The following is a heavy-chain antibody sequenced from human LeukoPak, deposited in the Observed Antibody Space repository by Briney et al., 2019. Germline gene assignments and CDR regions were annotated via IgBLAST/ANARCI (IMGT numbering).Heavy chain of an antibody. J-gene: IGHJ3*02. V-gene: IGHV1-8*02. CDR3: ARGTGTTLEAFDI. Sequence: GASVKVSCKASGYTFTSYGISWVRQATGQGLEWMGWMNPNSGNTGYAQKFQGRVTMTRNTSISTAYMELSSLRSEDTAVYYCARGTGTTLEAFDIWGQGTMVTVSS. CDR1: GYTFTSYG. CDR2: MNPNSGNT. D-gene: IGHD1-1*01.